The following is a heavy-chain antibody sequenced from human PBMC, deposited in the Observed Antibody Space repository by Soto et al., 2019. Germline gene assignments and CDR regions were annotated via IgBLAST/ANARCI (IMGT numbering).Heavy chain of an antibody. J-gene: IGHJ6*02. V-gene: IGHV3-30*18. CDR2: ISYDGSNK. Sequence: QVQLVESGGGVVQPGRSLRLSCAASGFTFSSYGMHWVRQAPGKGLEWVAVISYDGSNKYYADSVKGRFTISRDNSNNTLYLQMNRLRAEDTAVYYCAKDFIQQLVAYYYYGMDVWGQGTTVTVSS. CDR3: AKDFIQQLVAYYYYGMDV. D-gene: IGHD6-13*01. CDR1: GFTFSSYG.